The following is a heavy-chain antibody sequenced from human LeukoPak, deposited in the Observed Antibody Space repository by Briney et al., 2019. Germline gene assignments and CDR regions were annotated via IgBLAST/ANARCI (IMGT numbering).Heavy chain of an antibody. CDR3: ARVNYYDSSGTDY. CDR2: INHSGST. CDR1: GGSFSGYY. V-gene: IGHV4-34*01. Sequence: SETLTLTCAVYGGSFSGYYWSWIRQPPGKGLEWIGEINHSGSTTYNPSLTSRVTISVDTSKNQFSLRLSSVTAADTAMYYCARVNYYDSSGTDYWGQGTLVTVSS. J-gene: IGHJ4*02. D-gene: IGHD3-22*01.